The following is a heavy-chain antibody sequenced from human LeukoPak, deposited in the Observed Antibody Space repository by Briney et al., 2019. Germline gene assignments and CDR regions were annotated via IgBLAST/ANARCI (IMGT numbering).Heavy chain of an antibody. CDR1: GGSISSYY. J-gene: IGHJ4*02. CDR2: IYYSGST. V-gene: IGHV4-59*01. D-gene: IGHD4-17*01. Sequence: ETLSLTCTVSGGSISSYYWSWIRQPPGKGLEWIGYIYYSGSTNYNPSLKSRVTISVDTSKNQFSLKLSSVTAADTAVYYCASYGDYVDYWGQGTLVTVSS. CDR3: ASYGDYVDY.